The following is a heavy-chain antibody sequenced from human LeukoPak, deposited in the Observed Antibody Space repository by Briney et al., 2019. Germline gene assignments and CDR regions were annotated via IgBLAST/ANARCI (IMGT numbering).Heavy chain of an antibody. V-gene: IGHV3-21*01. CDR2: ISSSSSYI. CDR1: VFTFCTYS. CDR3: SRDTPGYCSTTSCYGFDY. D-gene: IGHD2-2*01. Sequence: PGGSLRLSCAASVFTFCTYSMNWVRQAPGKGLEWVSSISSSSSYIYYADSVKGRFTISRDNAKNSLYLQMNSLRADDTAVYYCSRDTPGYCSTTSCYGFDYWGQGTLVTVSS. J-gene: IGHJ4*02.